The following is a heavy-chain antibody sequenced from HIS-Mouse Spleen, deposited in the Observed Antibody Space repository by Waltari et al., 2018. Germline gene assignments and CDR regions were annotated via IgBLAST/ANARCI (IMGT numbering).Heavy chain of an antibody. D-gene: IGHD3-10*01. V-gene: IGHV4-39*07. CDR3: ARESGVRGVIR. CDR1: GGSISSSSYY. Sequence: QLQLQESGPGLVKPSETLSLTCTVSGGSISSSSYYWGWIRQPPGKGLEWIGSIYYSGSTYYNPSLKSRVTISVDTSKNQFSLKLSSVTAADTAVYYCARESGVRGVIRWGQGTLVTVSS. CDR2: IYYSGST. J-gene: IGHJ4*02.